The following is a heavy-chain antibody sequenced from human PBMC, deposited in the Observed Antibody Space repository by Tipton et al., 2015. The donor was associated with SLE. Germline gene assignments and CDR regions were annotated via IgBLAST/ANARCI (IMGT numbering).Heavy chain of an antibody. J-gene: IGHJ4*02. D-gene: IGHD2-21*01. CDR3: ARDWGGEALDF. V-gene: IGHV4-59*11. CDR2: ISYTGNT. Sequence: TLSLTCTVSGASISTHYWSWIRQPPGKGLEWIGYISYTGNTNFNPSLKSRVTMSVDTSKSQFSLKLTSVTAADTAVYYCARDWGGEALDFWGQGTLVTVSS. CDR1: GASISTHY.